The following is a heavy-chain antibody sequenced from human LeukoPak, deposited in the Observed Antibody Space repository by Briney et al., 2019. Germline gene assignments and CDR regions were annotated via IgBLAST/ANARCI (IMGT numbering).Heavy chain of an antibody. CDR1: GFTFSNAW. J-gene: IGHJ4*02. Sequence: GGSLRLSCAASGFTFSNAWMSWVRQAPGKGLEWVGRIKSKTDGGTTDYAAPVKGRVTISREDSKNTLYLQMNSLNTEDTAVYYCTTDEWELHFDYWGQGTLVTVSS. CDR2: IKSKTDGGTT. CDR3: TTDEWELHFDY. V-gene: IGHV3-15*01. D-gene: IGHD1-26*01.